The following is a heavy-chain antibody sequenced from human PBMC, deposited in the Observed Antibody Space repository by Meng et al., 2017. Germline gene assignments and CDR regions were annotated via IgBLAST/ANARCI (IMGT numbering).Heavy chain of an antibody. CDR2: IYYSGST. CDR1: GGSISSGGYY. V-gene: IGHV4-31*01. Sequence: PGSGPGLVTPPQPLPLPCTVPGGSISSGGYYWSWIRQHPGKGLEWIGYIYYSGSTYYNPSLKSLVTISVDTSKNQFSLKLSSVTAADTAVYYCARADRRVGSYGPNWFDPWGQGTLVTVSS. CDR3: ARADRRVGSYGPNWFDP. J-gene: IGHJ5*02. D-gene: IGHD5-18*01.